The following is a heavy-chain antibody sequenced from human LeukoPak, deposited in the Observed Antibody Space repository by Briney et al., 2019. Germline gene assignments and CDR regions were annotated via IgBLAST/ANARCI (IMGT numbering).Heavy chain of an antibody. CDR2: IYYSGST. D-gene: IGHD2-21*02. CDR1: GGSISLTGYY. Sequence: SETLSLTCTVSGGSISLTGYYWGWIRQPPGKGLEWIGSIYYSGSTYYNPSLKSRVAISVDTSKNQFSLKLSSVTAADTAVYYCARDLPHIVVVTAIPGRWFDPWGQGTLVTVSS. CDR3: ARDLPHIVVVTAIPGRWFDP. V-gene: IGHV4-39*07. J-gene: IGHJ5*02.